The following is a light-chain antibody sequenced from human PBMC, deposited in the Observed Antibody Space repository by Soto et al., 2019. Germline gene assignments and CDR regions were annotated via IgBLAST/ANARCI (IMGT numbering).Light chain of an antibody. CDR3: HQYHSYFFT. CDR2: DAS. V-gene: IGKV1-5*03. CDR1: ESINNW. J-gene: IGKJ3*01. Sequence: DIQMTQSPSTLSASVGDRVNITCRASESINNWLAWYQQKPGKAPKLLISDASSLQGGVPSRFSGSGSGTEFSLTISSLQPDDFATYSCHQYHSYFFTFGPGTKVDI.